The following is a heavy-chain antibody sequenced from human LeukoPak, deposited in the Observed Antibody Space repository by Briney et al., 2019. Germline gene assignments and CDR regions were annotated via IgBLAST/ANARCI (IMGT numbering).Heavy chain of an antibody. Sequence: GESLKISCKGSGYSFTNYWVGWVRQMPGKGLEWMGIIYPGDSDTAYSPSFQGQVTISADKSISTAYLQWSSLKASDTAMYYCARQRGYYGSGSLDYWGQGTLVTVSS. CDR3: ARQRGYYGSGSLDY. CDR2: IYPGDSDT. V-gene: IGHV5-51*01. J-gene: IGHJ4*02. CDR1: GYSFTNYW. D-gene: IGHD3-10*01.